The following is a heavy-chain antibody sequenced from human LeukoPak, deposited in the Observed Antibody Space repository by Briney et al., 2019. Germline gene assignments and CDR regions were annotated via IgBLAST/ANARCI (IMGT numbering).Heavy chain of an antibody. CDR3: ARGADYDILTGFDY. CDR2: IYYSGST. J-gene: IGHJ4*02. V-gene: IGHV4-59*01. CDR1: GGSISSYY. Sequence: PSETLSLTCTVSGGSISSYYRSWIRQPPGKGLEWIGYIYYSGSTNYNPSLKSRVTISVDTSKNQFSLKLSSVTAADTAVYYCARGADYDILTGFDYWGQGTLVTVSS. D-gene: IGHD3-9*01.